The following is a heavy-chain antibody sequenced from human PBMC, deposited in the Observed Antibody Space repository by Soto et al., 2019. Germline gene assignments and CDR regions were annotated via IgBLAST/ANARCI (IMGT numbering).Heavy chain of an antibody. D-gene: IGHD3-3*01. J-gene: IGHJ6*02. CDR3: ARDLMPYYDFWSGPDYYYYGMDV. V-gene: IGHV1-18*01. CDR1: CFTFTSYC. Sequence: ASVKVSCKASCFTFTSYCISWGPQAPGQGLEWMGWISAYNGNTNYAQKLQGRVTMTTDTSTSTAYLELRSLRSDDTAVYYCARDLMPYYDFWSGPDYYYYGMDVWGQGTTVTVSS. CDR2: ISAYNGNT.